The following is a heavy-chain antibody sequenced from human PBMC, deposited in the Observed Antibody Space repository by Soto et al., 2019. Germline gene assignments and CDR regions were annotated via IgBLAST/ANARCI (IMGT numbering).Heavy chain of an antibody. J-gene: IGHJ4*02. Sequence: EVQLVESGGGLGQPGGSLRLSCAASGFTFSDYWLSWVRQSPVKGLEWVANMSPDGRKRYYLDSLKGRFTISRDNAKNSLYLQMNRLSAEDTAVYFCSRDPLAFHIGGHWGQGTLVTVSS. CDR1: GFTFSDYW. V-gene: IGHV3-7*01. CDR3: SRDPLAFHIGGH. D-gene: IGHD3-3*02. CDR2: MSPDGRKR.